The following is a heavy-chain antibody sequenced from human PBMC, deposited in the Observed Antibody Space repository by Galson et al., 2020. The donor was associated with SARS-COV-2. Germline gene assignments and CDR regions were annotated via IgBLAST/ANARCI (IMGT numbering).Heavy chain of an antibody. J-gene: IGHJ4*02. D-gene: IGHD3-22*01. CDR2: VNPKNANT. CDR3: ARCYYDNSGYWFDF. Sequence: ASVKVSCKASGYTFTSYDINWLRLTTGQGLEWMGWVNPKNANTGYAPMFQGRVTMTRDTSINTAYLELSSLRYEDTAIYFCARCYYDNSGYWFDFWGQGTLVTVSS. V-gene: IGHV1-8*01. CDR1: GYTFTSYD.